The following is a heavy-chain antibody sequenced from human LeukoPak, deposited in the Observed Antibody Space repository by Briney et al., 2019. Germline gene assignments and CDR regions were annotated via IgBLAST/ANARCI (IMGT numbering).Heavy chain of an antibody. CDR2: ISSSSSTI. V-gene: IGHV3-48*01. D-gene: IGHD6-6*01. CDR3: ARDYVGDYSSSPLDVFAFDI. CDR1: GFTFSSYS. J-gene: IGHJ3*02. Sequence: GGSPRLSCAASGFTFSSYSMNWVRQAPGKGLEWVSYISSSSSTIYYADSVKGRFTISRDNAKNSLYLQMNSLRAEDTAVYYCARDYVGDYSSSPLDVFAFDIWGQGTMVTVSS.